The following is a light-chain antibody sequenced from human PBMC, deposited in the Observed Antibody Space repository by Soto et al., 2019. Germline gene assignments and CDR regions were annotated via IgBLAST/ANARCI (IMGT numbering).Light chain of an antibody. Sequence: QSVLTQPPSVSAAPGQKGTICCSGSSSNIGNNYVSWYQQLPGTAPKLLIYDNNKRPSGIPDRFSGSKSGTSATLGITGLQTGDEADYYCGTWDSSPSAFVFGTGTKVTVL. V-gene: IGLV1-51*01. CDR2: DNN. CDR1: SSNIGNNY. CDR3: GTWDSSPSAFV. J-gene: IGLJ1*01.